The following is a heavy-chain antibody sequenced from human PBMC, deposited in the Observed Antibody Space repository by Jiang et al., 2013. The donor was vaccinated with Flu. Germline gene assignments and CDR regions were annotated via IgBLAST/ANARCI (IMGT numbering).Heavy chain of an antibody. D-gene: IGHD3-3*01. CDR1: GFTFGDYA. CDR2: IRSKAYGGTT. CDR3: LASAEFTIFGLY. V-gene: IGHV3-49*05. Sequence: QLVESGGGLVKPGRSLRLSCTASGFTFGDYAMSWFRQAPGKGLEWVGFIRSKAYGGTTEYAASVKGRFTISRDDSKSIAYLQMNSLKTEDTAVYYCLASAEFTIFGLYWGQGTLVTVSS. J-gene: IGHJ4*02.